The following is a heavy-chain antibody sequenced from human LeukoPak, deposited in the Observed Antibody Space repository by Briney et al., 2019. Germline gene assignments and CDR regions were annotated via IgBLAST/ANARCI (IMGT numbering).Heavy chain of an antibody. CDR1: GFTFSDYT. CDR2: ITSTSNTI. J-gene: IGHJ3*02. Sequence: GGSLRLSCAASGFTFSDYTMNWVRQAPGKGLEWVSYITSTSNTIYYADSVKGRFTISRDNAKNSLYLQMNSLRDEDTAVYFRARGASRAFDIWGQGTIVTVSS. CDR3: ARGASRAFDI. V-gene: IGHV3-48*02.